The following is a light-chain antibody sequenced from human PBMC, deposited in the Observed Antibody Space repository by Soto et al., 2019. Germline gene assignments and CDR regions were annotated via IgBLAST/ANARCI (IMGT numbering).Light chain of an antibody. CDR1: QGSSIS. CDR3: RSLNDPPLT. Sequence: DIQLTQSPSFLSASVGDRVTITCRARQGSSISLGWYQQRPGKAPDLLIYAASSLESGVPSRFSGSGSGTEFTLTRNSLQPEDFATDYCRSLNDPPLTFGGGTTVEIK. CDR2: AAS. J-gene: IGKJ4*02. V-gene: IGKV1-9*01.